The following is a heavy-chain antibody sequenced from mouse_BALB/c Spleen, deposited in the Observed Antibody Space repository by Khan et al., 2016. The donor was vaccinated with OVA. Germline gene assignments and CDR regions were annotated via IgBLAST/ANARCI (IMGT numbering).Heavy chain of an antibody. CDR3: ARRTNGDAVAY. V-gene: IGHV5-9-3*01. J-gene: IGHJ3*01. Sequence: EVELVESGGGLVKPGGSLKLSCAASGFTFSSYAMSWVRQTPEKGLEWVATISSGGSYTYYPESVKGRFTISRDNAKNTLYLQMSSLRSEDTAMYYCARRTNGDAVAYWGQGTLVTVSA. D-gene: IGHD4-1*02. CDR2: ISSGGSYT. CDR1: GFTFSSYA.